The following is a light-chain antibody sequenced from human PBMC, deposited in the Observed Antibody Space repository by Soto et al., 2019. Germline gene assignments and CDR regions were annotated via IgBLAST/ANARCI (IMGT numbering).Light chain of an antibody. V-gene: IGLV2-14*01. J-gene: IGLJ1*01. CDR3: SSYTISSPYV. CDR1: SSDVGGYNY. Sequence: QSALTQPASVSGSPGQSITISCTGTSSDVGGYNYVSWYQQQPGKAPKLIIYEVSNWPSGVSNRFSGSKSGNTASLTISGLQAEDEAEYYCSSYTISSPYVFGTGTKVTVL. CDR2: EVS.